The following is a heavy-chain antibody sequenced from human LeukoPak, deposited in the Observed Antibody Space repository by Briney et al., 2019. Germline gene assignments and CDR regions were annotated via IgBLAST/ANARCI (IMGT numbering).Heavy chain of an antibody. D-gene: IGHD3/OR15-3a*01. CDR1: GVSISSSNSY. J-gene: IGHJ4*02. CDR2: IYYSGNT. V-gene: IGHV4-39*01. CDR3: ARQTGSGLFILP. Sequence: PSETLSLTCTVSGVSISSSNSYWGWIRQPPGKGLEWIGSIYYSGNTYYNASLKSQVSISIDTSKNQFSLRLTSVTAADTAVYYCARQTGSGLFILPGGQGTLVTVSS.